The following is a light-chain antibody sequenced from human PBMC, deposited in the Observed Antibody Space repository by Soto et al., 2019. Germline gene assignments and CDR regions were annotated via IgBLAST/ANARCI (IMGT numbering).Light chain of an antibody. CDR1: QGISNR. J-gene: IGKJ1*01. CDR2: QAS. V-gene: IGKV1-5*03. Sequence: DVQMTQSPSTLSASVGDRVTITCRASQGISNRLAWYQQKPGKAPKLLIYQASSLNSGVPSRFGGSGSGTEFTLTITSLQPDDFATYSCPQYXSHWTFGQGTKVDIK. CDR3: PQYXSHWT.